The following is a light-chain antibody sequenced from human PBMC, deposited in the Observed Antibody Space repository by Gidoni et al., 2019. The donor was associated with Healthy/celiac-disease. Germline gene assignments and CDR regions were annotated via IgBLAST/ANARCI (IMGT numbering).Light chain of an antibody. J-gene: IGLJ2*01. CDR1: SSDVGSYNL. V-gene: IGLV2-23*01. CDR2: EGS. Sequence: SALHPPASESGAPGQSITISCTGTSSDVGSYNLVSWYQQHPGKAPKLMIYEGSKRPSGVSNRFSGSKSGNTASLTISGLQAEDEADYYCCSYAGSSTLVFGGGTKLTVL. CDR3: CSYAGSSTLV.